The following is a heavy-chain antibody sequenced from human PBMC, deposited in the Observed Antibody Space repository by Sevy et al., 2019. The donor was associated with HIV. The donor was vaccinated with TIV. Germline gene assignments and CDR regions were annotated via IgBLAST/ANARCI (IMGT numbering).Heavy chain of an antibody. Sequence: GVSLRLSCAMSGITFSDYSMNWVRQAPGKGLEWVSSISSSSTFIYYAESVKGRFTISRDNAKNSLYLQMNSLRAEDTALYYCARDRGVGTSSYGMDVWGQGTTVTVSS. J-gene: IGHJ6*02. D-gene: IGHD1-26*01. CDR2: ISSSSTFI. V-gene: IGHV3-21*01. CDR3: ARDRGVGTSSYGMDV. CDR1: GITFSDYS.